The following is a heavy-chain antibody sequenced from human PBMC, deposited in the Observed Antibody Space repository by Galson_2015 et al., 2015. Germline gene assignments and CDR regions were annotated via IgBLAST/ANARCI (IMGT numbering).Heavy chain of an antibody. J-gene: IGHJ4*02. V-gene: IGHV3-23*01. D-gene: IGHD6-13*01. CDR1: GFTFSSYA. Sequence: SLRLSCAASGFTFSSYAMSWVRQAPGKGLEWVSAISGSGGSTYYADSVKGRFTISRDNSKNTLYLQMNSLRAEDTAVYYCAKDYFSAWGSRYWVGKYFDYWGQGTLVTVSS. CDR2: ISGSGGST. CDR3: AKDYFSAWGSRYWVGKYFDY.